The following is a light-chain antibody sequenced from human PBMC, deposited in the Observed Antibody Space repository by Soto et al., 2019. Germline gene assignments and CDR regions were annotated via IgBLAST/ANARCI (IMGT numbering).Light chain of an antibody. CDR2: TAS. CDR3: QQANSFPIT. J-gene: IGKJ5*01. Sequence: DIQMTQSPSSLSASVGDTVIITCRTSQTIYSHLNWYQVKPGKAPKVVIYTASSLQSGVPSRFSGIGSGTDSTLTISSLQPEDFATYYCQQANSFPITFGQGTRLEI. V-gene: IGKV1-39*01. CDR1: QTIYSH.